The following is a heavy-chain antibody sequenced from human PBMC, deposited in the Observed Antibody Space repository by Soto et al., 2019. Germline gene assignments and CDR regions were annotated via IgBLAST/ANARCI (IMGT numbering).Heavy chain of an antibody. CDR3: ANLRYNWFDP. CDR2: INHSGST. D-gene: IGHD4-17*01. Sequence: SETLSLTCTVYGASFSGYYWSWIRQPPGKGLEWIGEINHSGSTNYNPSLKSRVTISVDTSKNQFSLKLSSVTAADTAVYYCANLRYNWFDPWGQGTLVTVSS. CDR1: GASFSGYY. V-gene: IGHV4-34*09. J-gene: IGHJ5*02.